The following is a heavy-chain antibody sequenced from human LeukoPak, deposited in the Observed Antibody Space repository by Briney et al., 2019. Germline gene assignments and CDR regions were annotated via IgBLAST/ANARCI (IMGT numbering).Heavy chain of an antibody. D-gene: IGHD1-26*01. CDR2: INWDGRST. CDR3: TIQPGSRTHY. J-gene: IGHJ4*02. V-gene: IGHV3-43D*03. Sequence: GGSLRLSCAASGFTFDDYAMHWVRQPPGKGLEWVSLINWDGRSTYYADSVKGRFTISRDNSKNSLYLQLNSLRVEDTALYYCTIQPGSRTHYWGQGTLVTVSS. CDR1: GFTFDDYA.